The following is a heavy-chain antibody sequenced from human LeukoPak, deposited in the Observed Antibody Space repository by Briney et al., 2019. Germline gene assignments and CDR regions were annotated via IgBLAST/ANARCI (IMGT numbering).Heavy chain of an antibody. V-gene: IGHV3-21*01. D-gene: IGHD6-6*01. J-gene: IGHJ6*03. Sequence: GGSLRLSCAASGFTFSSYSMNWVRQAPGKGLEWVSSISSSSSYIYYADSVKGRFTISRDNAKNSLYLQMNSLRAEDTAVYYCARDRGIAARCMDVWGKGTTVTVSS. CDR2: ISSSSSYI. CDR3: ARDRGIAARCMDV. CDR1: GFTFSSYS.